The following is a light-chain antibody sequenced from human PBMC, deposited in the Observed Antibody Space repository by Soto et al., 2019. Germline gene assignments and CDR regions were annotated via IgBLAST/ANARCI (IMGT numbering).Light chain of an antibody. CDR1: QSISSW. CDR2: DAS. Sequence: DIQMTQSPSTLSASVGDRVTITCRASQSISSWLAWYQQKPGKAPKLLIYDASSLESGVPSRFSGSGSGTEFTLTISSLQPDDFATYYCQQYKSYPYTLGQGTKLEIK. V-gene: IGKV1-5*01. CDR3: QQYKSYPYT. J-gene: IGKJ2*01.